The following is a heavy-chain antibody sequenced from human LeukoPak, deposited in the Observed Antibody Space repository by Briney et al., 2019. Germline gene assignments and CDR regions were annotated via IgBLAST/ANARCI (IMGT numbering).Heavy chain of an antibody. Sequence: SETLSLTCTVSGGSISSGGYYWSWIRQHPGKGLEWIGYIYYSGSTYYNPSLKSRVTISVDTSKNQFSLKLSSVTAADTAVYYCARASKTRPTYYYDSSGYYIDYWGQGTLVTVSS. D-gene: IGHD3-22*01. CDR3: ARASKTRPTYYYDSSGYYIDY. CDR1: GGSISSGGYY. V-gene: IGHV4-31*03. CDR2: IYYSGST. J-gene: IGHJ4*02.